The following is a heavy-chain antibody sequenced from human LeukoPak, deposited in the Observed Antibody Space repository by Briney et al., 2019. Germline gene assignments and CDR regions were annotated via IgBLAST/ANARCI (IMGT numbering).Heavy chain of an antibody. Sequence: ASVKVSCKASGGTFSSYAISWVRQAPGQGLEWMGWISAYNGNTNYAQKLQGRVTMTTDTSTSTAYMELRSLRSDDTAVYYCARNRIGYNWFDPWGQGTLVTVSS. V-gene: IGHV1-18*01. CDR3: ARNRIGYNWFDP. CDR1: GGTFSSYA. CDR2: ISAYNGNT. J-gene: IGHJ5*02. D-gene: IGHD1-14*01.